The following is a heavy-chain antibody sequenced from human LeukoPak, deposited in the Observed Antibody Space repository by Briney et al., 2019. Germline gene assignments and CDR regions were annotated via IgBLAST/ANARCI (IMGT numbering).Heavy chain of an antibody. Sequence: ASVKVSCKASGYTFTSYDINWVRQATGQGHEWIGWMNPNSGNTGYVQKCQGRVTMTRNTYISIAYMELSRLRSEDTTVYYWARERSCSGGSCYWLGPWGQGTLVTVSS. CDR2: MNPNSGNT. CDR3: ARERSCSGGSCYWLGP. V-gene: IGHV1-8*01. J-gene: IGHJ5*02. D-gene: IGHD2-15*01. CDR1: GYTFTSYD.